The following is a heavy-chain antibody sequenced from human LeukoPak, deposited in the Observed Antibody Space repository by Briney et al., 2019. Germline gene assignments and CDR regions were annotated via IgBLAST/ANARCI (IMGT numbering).Heavy chain of an antibody. Sequence: GGSLRLSCAASGFTFSNYGMHWVRQAPGKGLEWVAVILYDGSNGYYADSVKGRFIISRDNSKNTLYLQMNSLRAEDTAIYYCAKDPCSSTSYPKPRYFFDYWGQGTLVTLSS. J-gene: IGHJ4*02. CDR3: AKDPCSSTSYPKPRYFFDY. CDR1: GFTFSNYG. V-gene: IGHV3-30*18. CDR2: ILYDGSNG. D-gene: IGHD2-2*01.